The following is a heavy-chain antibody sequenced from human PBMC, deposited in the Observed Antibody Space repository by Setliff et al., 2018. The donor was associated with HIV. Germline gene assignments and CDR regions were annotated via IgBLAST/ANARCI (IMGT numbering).Heavy chain of an antibody. CDR1: GYSINSGYF. J-gene: IGHJ4*02. D-gene: IGHD3-3*01. V-gene: IGHV4-38-2*01. CDR3: ARSHHNDLLGGYPYFAS. Sequence: PSETLSLTCSVPGYSINSGYFWGWIRQPPGKELEWIGNFYPSGSTYSNPSLRRRLTISVDTSKEQFSLSLTSVTAADTAVYYCARSHHNDLLGGYPYFASWGQGILVTVSS. CDR2: FYPSGST.